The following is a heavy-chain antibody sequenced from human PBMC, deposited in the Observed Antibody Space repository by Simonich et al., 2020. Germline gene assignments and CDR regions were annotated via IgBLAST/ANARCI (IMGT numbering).Heavy chain of an antibody. Sequence: QVQLVQSGAEVKKPGASVKVSCKASGYTFTGYYMHWLRQAPGQGLEWMVRINPNSGGTNYAQKFQGRVTMTSDTSISTAYMELSRLRSDDTAVYYCARGRLTGDKGAFDIWGQGTMVTVSS. CDR3: ARGRLTGDKGAFDI. D-gene: IGHD1-20*01. CDR2: INPNSGGT. V-gene: IGHV1-2*02. CDR1: GYTFTGYY. J-gene: IGHJ3*02.